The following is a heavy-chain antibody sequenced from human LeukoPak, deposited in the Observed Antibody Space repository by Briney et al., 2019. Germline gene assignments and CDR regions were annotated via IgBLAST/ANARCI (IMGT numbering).Heavy chain of an antibody. J-gene: IGHJ6*03. V-gene: IGHV4-59*12. Sequence: PSETLSLTCTVSGASTSAFYWSWIRQSPGKGLEWIGYSYSGGNANYNPSLKSRVTISVDKSKNQFSLKLSSVTAADTAVYYCARLQWELLSNDYYYYMDVWGKGTTVTVSS. CDR3: ARLQWELLSNDYYYYMDV. CDR2: SYSGGNA. D-gene: IGHD1-26*01. CDR1: GASTSAFY.